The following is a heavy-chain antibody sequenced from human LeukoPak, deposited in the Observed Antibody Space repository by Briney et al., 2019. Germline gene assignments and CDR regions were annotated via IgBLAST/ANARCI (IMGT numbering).Heavy chain of an antibody. CDR2: INSDGSST. D-gene: IGHD6-6*01. CDR3: ARTGIAARPTVWFDP. CDR1: GFTFSSYW. J-gene: IGHJ5*02. Sequence: GGSLRLSCAASGFTFSSYWMHWVRRAPGKGLVWVSHINSDGSSTNYADSVKGRFTISRDNAKNTLYLQMNSLRAEDTAVYYCARTGIAARPTVWFDPWGQGTLVTVSS. V-gene: IGHV3-74*01.